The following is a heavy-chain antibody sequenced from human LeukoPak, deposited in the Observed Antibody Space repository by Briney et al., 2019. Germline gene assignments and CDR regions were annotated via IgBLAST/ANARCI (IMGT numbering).Heavy chain of an antibody. J-gene: IGHJ4*02. V-gene: IGHV3-48*01. CDR1: GFTFSSYS. CDR3: ARDADIAATITFDY. Sequence: PGGSLRLSCAASGFTFSSYSMNWVRQAPGKGLEWVSYISSSSSTIYYADSVKGRFTISRDNAKNSLYLQMNSLRAEDTAVYYCARDADIAATITFDYWGQGTLVTVSS. D-gene: IGHD5-12*01. CDR2: ISSSSSTI.